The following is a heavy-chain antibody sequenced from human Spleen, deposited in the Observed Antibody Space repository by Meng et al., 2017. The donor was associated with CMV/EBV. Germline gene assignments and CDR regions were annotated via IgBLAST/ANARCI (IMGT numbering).Heavy chain of an antibody. CDR2: IYWNDDK. CDR3: AHVTKWELYPLF. Sequence: SGPTLVKPTQTLTLTCTFSGFSLTTVGMGVGWIRQPPGKALEWLAFIYWNDDKRYSPSLKSRLTITKDASKNHVVLTLTSLDPVDTGTYYCAHVTKWELYPLFRGQGALVTVSS. V-gene: IGHV2-5*01. CDR1: GFSLTTVGMG. J-gene: IGHJ4*02. D-gene: IGHD1-26*01.